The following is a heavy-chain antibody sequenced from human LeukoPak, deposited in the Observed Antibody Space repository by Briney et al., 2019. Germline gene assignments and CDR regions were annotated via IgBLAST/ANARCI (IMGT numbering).Heavy chain of an antibody. CDR1: GYTFTSYA. CDR2: ISAYNGNT. D-gene: IGHD3-22*01. CDR3: ARVGSGYYREYFQH. Sequence: ASVKVSCKASGYTFTSYAMHWVRQAPGQRLEWMGWISAYNGNTNYAQKLQGRVTMTTDTSTSTAYMELRSLRSDDTAVYYCARVGSGYYREYFQHWGQGTLVTVSS. J-gene: IGHJ1*01. V-gene: IGHV1-18*01.